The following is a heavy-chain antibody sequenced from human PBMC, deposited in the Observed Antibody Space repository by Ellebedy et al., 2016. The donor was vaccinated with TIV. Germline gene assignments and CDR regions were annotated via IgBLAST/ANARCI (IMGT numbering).Heavy chain of an antibody. J-gene: IGHJ4*02. CDR3: ARALVMAGTYQFDY. CDR1: GYTFTSYY. CDR2: IDPNSGGT. Sequence: ASVKVSCKASGYTFTSYYMHWVRQAPGQGLEWMGWIDPNSGGTNYAQKFQGRVTMTRDTSTSTVYMELSSLRSEDTAVYYCARALVMAGTYQFDYWGQGTLVTVSS. D-gene: IGHD1-1*01. V-gene: IGHV1-2*02.